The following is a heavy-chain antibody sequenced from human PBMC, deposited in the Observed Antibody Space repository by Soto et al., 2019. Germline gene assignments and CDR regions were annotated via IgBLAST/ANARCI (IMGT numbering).Heavy chain of an antibody. D-gene: IGHD2-15*01. CDR2: ISWNSNII. Sequence: EVQLVESGGGLVQPGRSLRLSCAASGFTFDDYAMHWVRRVPGKGLEWVSSISWNSNIIGYADSVKGRFTISRDNAKNSMYLQMNSLRPEDTALYYCAKGGPEGFCSGGICYFDYWGQGTLVTVSS. CDR1: GFTFDDYA. CDR3: AKGGPEGFCSGGICYFDY. J-gene: IGHJ4*02. V-gene: IGHV3-9*01.